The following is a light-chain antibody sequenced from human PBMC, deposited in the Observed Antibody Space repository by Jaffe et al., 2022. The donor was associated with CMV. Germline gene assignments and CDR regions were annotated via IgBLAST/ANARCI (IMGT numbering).Light chain of an antibody. V-gene: IGLV1-51*01. CDR1: TSNIGINY. J-gene: IGLJ3*02. CDR3: GTWDSRETHAL. Sequence: QSVLTQPPSMSAAPEEKVTISCSGGTSNIGINYVSWYQHLPGRAPRLLIFDNEKRPSGIPARFSGSKSGTSATLGITGLQTGDEAVYYCGTWDSRETHALFGGGTKLTVL. CDR2: DNE.